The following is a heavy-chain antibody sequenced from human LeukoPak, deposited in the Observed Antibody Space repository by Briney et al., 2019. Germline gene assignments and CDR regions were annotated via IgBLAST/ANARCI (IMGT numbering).Heavy chain of an antibody. CDR1: GYTFTSYG. J-gene: IGHJ6*03. CDR2: ISAYNGNT. V-gene: IGHV1-18*01. D-gene: IGHD1-7*01. CDR3: ARYPRITGTNFDMDV. Sequence: APVKVSCKASGYTFTSYGISWVGQAPGQGVEGMGWISAYNGNTNYAQKLQGRVTMTSDTSTSTAYMELRSLRSDDTAVYYCARYPRITGTNFDMDVWGKGTTVTVSS.